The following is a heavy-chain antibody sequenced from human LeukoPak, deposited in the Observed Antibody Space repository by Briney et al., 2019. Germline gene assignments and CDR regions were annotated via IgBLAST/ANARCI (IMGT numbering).Heavy chain of an antibody. D-gene: IGHD2-15*01. CDR2: ISSSSSYI. CDR3: ARDGGYCSGGSCPNWFDP. J-gene: IGHJ5*02. Sequence: GSLRLSCAASGFTFSSYSMNWVRQAPGKGLEWVSSISSSSSYIYYADSVKGRFTISRDHAKNSLYLQMNSLRAEDTAVYYCARDGGYCSGGSCPNWFDPWGQGTLVTVSS. CDR1: GFTFSSYS. V-gene: IGHV3-21*01.